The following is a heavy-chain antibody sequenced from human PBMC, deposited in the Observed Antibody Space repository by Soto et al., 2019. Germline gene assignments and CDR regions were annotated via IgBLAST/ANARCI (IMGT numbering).Heavy chain of an antibody. V-gene: IGHV3-23*01. CDR3: AKDRFRSGYTYGSFDY. D-gene: IGHD5-18*01. Sequence: ESGGGSVQPGGSLRLSCVAAGFTFSNYAMSWVRQAPGKGLQWVSTIIGSGGSEYYGDSVKGRFTISRDNFKDTLFLQLNGLRAEDTAVYYCAKDRFRSGYTYGSFDYWGQGALVTVSA. CDR2: IIGSGGSE. CDR1: GFTFSNYA. J-gene: IGHJ4*02.